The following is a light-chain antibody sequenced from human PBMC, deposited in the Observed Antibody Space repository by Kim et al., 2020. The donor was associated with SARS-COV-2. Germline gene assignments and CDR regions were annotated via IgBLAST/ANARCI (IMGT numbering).Light chain of an antibody. CDR2: DNS. V-gene: IGLV3-21*03. J-gene: IGLJ2*01. CDR3: QLLDSGSEHVV. CDR1: SIGRRS. Sequence: SYELTQPPSVSVAPGKTARIICGGDSIGRRSVHWSQQKPGQAPVVVVYDNSDRPSGIPERFSGSNSGNTATLTISQVEAGDEADYFCQLLDSGSEHVVFGGGTQLTVL.